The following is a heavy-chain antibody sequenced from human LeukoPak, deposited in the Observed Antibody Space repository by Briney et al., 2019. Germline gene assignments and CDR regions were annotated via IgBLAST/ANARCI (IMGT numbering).Heavy chain of an antibody. CDR3: ARSPYRYCSSTSCSKSYYFDY. D-gene: IGHD2-2*01. CDR1: GGSFSGYY. CDR2: INHSGST. Sequence: PSETLSLTCAVYGGSFSGYYWSRIRQPPGKELEWIGEINHSGSTNYNPSLKSRVTISVDTSKNQFSLKLSSVTAADTAVYYCARSPYRYCSSTSCSKSYYFDYWGQGTLVTVSS. J-gene: IGHJ4*02. V-gene: IGHV4-34*01.